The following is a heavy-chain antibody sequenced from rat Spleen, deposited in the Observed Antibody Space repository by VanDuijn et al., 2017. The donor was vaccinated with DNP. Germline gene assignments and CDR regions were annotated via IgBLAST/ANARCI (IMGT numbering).Heavy chain of an antibody. D-gene: IGHD1-4*01. V-gene: IGHV5-29*01. Sequence: EVQLVESGGGPVQPGRSLKLSCVASGFIFSNYWMTWVRQAPTKGLEWVATISYDGSSTYYRDSVKGRFTISRDNAKSTLYLQMDSLRSEDTATYYCARRGDNTWGVMDAWGQGTSVTVSS. CDR3: ARRGDNTWGVMDA. CDR1: GFIFSNYW. J-gene: IGHJ4*01. CDR2: ISYDGSST.